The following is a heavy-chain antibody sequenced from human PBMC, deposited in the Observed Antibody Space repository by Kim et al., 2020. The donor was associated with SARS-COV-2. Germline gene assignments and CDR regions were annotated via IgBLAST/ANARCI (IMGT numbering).Heavy chain of an antibody. CDR3: ARLHCNRVAWKVTELFDF. D-gene: IGHD1-7*01. Sequence: KGRFTVTRDDAKNSLYLQMNSLRAEDTAVYYCARLHCNRVAWKVTELFDFWGRGTMVTVSS. J-gene: IGHJ3*01. V-gene: IGHV3-21*06.